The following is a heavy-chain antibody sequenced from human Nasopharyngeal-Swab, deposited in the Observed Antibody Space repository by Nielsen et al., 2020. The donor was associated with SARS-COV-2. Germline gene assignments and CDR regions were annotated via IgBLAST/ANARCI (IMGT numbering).Heavy chain of an antibody. Sequence: RGSLRLSCAPSGFTFNSYVMIWVRQAPGEGLEWVSYITVSGDATNYAESVKGRFTISRDNSKNLLYLQMNSLRVEDTATYYCAPDPNWGIGYWGRGTLVTVSS. CDR2: ITVSGDAT. CDR3: APDPNWGIGY. CDR1: GFTFNSYV. D-gene: IGHD7-27*01. J-gene: IGHJ4*02. V-gene: IGHV3-23*01.